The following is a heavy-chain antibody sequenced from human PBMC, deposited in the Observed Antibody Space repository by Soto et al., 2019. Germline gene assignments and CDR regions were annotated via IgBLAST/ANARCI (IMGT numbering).Heavy chain of an antibody. CDR2: IWYDGSKK. D-gene: IGHD3-22*01. V-gene: IGHV3-33*01. Sequence: QVQLVESGGGVVQPGRSLRLSCAASGFTFSSYGMHWVRQAPGKGLEWVAVIWYDGSKKYYADSVKGRLTNSRDNSKNTLYLQMNTLRAEDTAVYYCASEWERYYDSSGYSTYYYYYGMDVWGQGTTVTVSS. CDR3: ASEWERYYDSSGYSTYYYYYGMDV. CDR1: GFTFSSYG. J-gene: IGHJ6*02.